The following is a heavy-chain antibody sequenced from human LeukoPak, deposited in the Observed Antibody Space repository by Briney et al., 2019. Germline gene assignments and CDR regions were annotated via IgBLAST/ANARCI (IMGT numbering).Heavy chain of an antibody. J-gene: IGHJ4*02. CDR3: ARLSVVERRGVDY. Sequence: SETLSLTCTVSGGSISSYYWGWIRQPPGKGLEWIGSIYYSGSTYYNPSLKSRVTISVDTSKNQFSLKLSSVTAADTAVYYCARLSVVERRGVDYWGQGTLVTVS. D-gene: IGHD2-2*01. CDR2: IYYSGST. V-gene: IGHV4-39*01. CDR1: GGSISSYY.